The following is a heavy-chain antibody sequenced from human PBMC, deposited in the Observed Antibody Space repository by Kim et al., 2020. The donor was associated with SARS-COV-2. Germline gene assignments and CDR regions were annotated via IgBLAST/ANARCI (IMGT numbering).Heavy chain of an antibody. CDR1: GYVFSDHY. V-gene: IGHV1-2*02. D-gene: IGHD3-16*02. CDR2: INPKNGGT. Sequence: ASVKVSCKASGYVFSDHYLYWVRQAPGQGLQWMGWINPKNGGTRFAQTFQGRVTMTSDTSLTTAYLKLTGLTSDDTALYYCARAKWETGTYRFDSWGQGTLVAVSS. CDR3: ARAKWETGTYRFDS. J-gene: IGHJ4*02.